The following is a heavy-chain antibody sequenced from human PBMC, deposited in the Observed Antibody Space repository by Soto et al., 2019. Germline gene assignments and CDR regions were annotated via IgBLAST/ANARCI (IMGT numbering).Heavy chain of an antibody. J-gene: IGHJ5*02. CDR3: VRDGTKTLRDWFDP. Sequence: SETLSLTCTVSGASISGYYWSWIRKSAGKGLEWIGRIYATGTTDYNPSLKSRVMMSVDTSKKQFSLKLRSVTAADTAVYYCVRDGTKTLRDWFDPWGQGISVTAPQ. CDR1: GASISGYY. V-gene: IGHV4-4*07. CDR2: IYATGTT. D-gene: IGHD1-1*01.